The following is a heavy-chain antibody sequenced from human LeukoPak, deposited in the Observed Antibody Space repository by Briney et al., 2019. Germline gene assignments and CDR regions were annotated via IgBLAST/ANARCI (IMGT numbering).Heavy chain of an antibody. CDR3: AREGLPIQLWFKMTAPETLYYFDY. V-gene: IGHV3-30*04. J-gene: IGHJ4*02. D-gene: IGHD5-18*01. CDR2: ISYDGSNK. CDR1: GFTFSSYA. Sequence: GRSLRLSCAASGFTFSSYAMHWVRQAPGKGLEWVAVISYDGSNKYYADSVKGRFTISRDNSKNTLYLQMNSLRAEDTAVYYCAREGLPIQLWFKMTAPETLYYFDYWGQGTLVTVSS.